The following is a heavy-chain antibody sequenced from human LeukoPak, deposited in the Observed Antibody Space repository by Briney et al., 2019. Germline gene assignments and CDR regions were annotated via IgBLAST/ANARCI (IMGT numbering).Heavy chain of an antibody. V-gene: IGHV3-43*02. J-gene: IGHJ4*02. D-gene: IGHD4/OR15-4a*01. CDR2: ISGDGGST. CDR1: GFTFDDYA. CDR3: AKDIGGGPRLWWSFDY. Sequence: GGSLRLSCAASGFTFDDYAMHWVRQAPGKGLEWVSLISGDGGSTYYADSVKGRFTISRDNSKNSLYLQMNSLITEGTALYYCAKDIGGGPRLWWSFDYWGQGTLVTVSS.